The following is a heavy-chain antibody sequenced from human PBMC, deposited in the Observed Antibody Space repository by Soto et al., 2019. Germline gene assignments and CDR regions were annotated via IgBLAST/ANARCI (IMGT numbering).Heavy chain of an antibody. D-gene: IGHD3-3*01. V-gene: IGHV1-69*12. CDR3: ASLGVVTRYARGYGMDV. J-gene: IGHJ6*02. CDR2: IIPLFGTA. CDR1: GGTFSSYA. Sequence: QVQLVQSGAEVKKPGSSVKVSCKASGGTFSSYAISWVRQAPGQGLEWMGGIIPLFGTANYAQKFRGRVTITADESTSTADMEVSSLRSEDTAVYYCASLGVVTRYARGYGMDVWGQGTTVTVSS.